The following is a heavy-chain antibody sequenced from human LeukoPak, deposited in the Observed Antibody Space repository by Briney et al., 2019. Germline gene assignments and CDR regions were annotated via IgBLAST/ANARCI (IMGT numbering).Heavy chain of an antibody. CDR3: ARGTLFFDY. V-gene: IGHV3-30*01. CDR2: ISYDGSNK. J-gene: IGHJ4*02. CDR1: GFTFSSYA. Sequence: GGSLRLSCAASGFTFSSYAMHWVRQAPGKGLEWVAVISYDGSNKYYADSVKGRFTISRDNSKNTLYLQMNSLRAEDTAVYYCARGTLFFDYWGQGTLVTVSS.